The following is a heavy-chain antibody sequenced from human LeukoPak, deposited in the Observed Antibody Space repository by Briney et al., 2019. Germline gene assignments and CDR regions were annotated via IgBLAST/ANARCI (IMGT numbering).Heavy chain of an antibody. V-gene: IGHV3-43*01. D-gene: IGHD1-26*01. J-gene: IGHJ4*02. CDR1: GFTFDDYT. CDR3: AKDFQGIVGATQTDF. Sequence: PGGSLRLSCAASGFTFDDYTMHWVRQAPGKGLEWVSLISWDGGSTYYADSVKGRFTISRDNSKNSLYLQMNSLRTEDTAFYYCAKDFQGIVGATQTDFWGQGTLVTVSS. CDR2: ISWDGGST.